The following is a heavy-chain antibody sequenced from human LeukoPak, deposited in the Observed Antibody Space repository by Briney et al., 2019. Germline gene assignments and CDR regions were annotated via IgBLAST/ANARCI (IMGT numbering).Heavy chain of an antibody. CDR3: ARDIWRLAAAGRLDRFDP. V-gene: IGHV4-31*03. D-gene: IGHD6-13*01. CDR2: IYYSGST. CDR1: GGSISSGGYY. J-gene: IGHJ5*02. Sequence: SETLSLTCTVSGGSISSGGYYWSWIRQHPGKGLEWIGYIYYSGSTYYNPSLKSRVTISVDTSKNQFSLKLSSVTAADTAVYYCARDIWRLAAAGRLDRFDPWGQGTLVTVSS.